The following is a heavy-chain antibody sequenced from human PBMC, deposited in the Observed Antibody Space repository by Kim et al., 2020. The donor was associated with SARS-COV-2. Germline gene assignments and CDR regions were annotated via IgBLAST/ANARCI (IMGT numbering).Heavy chain of an antibody. Sequence: SETLSLTCTVSGGSISSGGYYWSWIRQHPGKGLEWIGYIYYSGSTYYNPSLKSRVTISVDTSKNQFSLKLSSVTAADTAVYYCARDHRVGASGGNNWFDPWGQGTLVTVSS. CDR1: GGSISSGGYY. J-gene: IGHJ5*02. CDR3: ARDHRVGASGGNNWFDP. V-gene: IGHV4-31*03. CDR2: IYYSGST. D-gene: IGHD1-26*01.